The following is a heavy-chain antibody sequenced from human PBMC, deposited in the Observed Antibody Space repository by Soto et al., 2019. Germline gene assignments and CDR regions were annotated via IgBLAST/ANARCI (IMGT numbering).Heavy chain of an antibody. CDR1: GFTFSNAW. Sequence: GGSLRLSCAASGFTFSNAWMNXXXXAXGKGLEWVGRIKSKTDGGTTDYAAPVKGRFTISRDDSKNTLYLQMNSLKTEDTAVYYCTTDRWITIFGVVNGMDVWGQGTTVTVSS. CDR3: TTDRWITIFGVVNGMDV. CDR2: IKSKTDGGTT. J-gene: IGHJ6*02. V-gene: IGHV3-15*07. D-gene: IGHD3-3*01.